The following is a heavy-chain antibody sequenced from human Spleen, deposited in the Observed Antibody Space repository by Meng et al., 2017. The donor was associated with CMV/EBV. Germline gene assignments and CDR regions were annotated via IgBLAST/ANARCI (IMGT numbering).Heavy chain of an antibody. Sequence: GGSLRLSCAASGFTFSTYAMSWVRQAPGKGLEWLSVIYSGGYNTYYADSVKGRFTISRDNAKNSLYLQMNGLRAEDTAVYYCARGSYYYYGMDVWGRGTTVTVSS. CDR2: IYSGGYNT. CDR3: ARGSYYYYGMDV. J-gene: IGHJ6*02. V-gene: IGHV3-23*03. CDR1: GFTFSTYA.